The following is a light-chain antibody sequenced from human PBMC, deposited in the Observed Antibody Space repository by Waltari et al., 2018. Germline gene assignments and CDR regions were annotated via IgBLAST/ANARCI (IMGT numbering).Light chain of an antibody. CDR2: KIT. Sequence: QSALTQPPSASGSPGQSIPIACTGTSSDVGGSDFFSWYQQYPGKAPKLIIYKITKRPSGVPDRFSGSKSGNTASLTVSGLQPEDEAEYFCSSYAATYNLVFGGGTKLTV. V-gene: IGLV2-8*01. CDR1: SSDVGGSDF. CDR3: SSYAATYNLV. J-gene: IGLJ3*02.